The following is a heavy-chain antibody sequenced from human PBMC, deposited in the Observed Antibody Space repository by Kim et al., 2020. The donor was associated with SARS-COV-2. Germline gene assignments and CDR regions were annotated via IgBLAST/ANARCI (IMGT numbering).Heavy chain of an antibody. V-gene: IGHV3-30*04. Sequence: GGSLRLSCAASGFTFSSYAMHWVRQAPGKGLEWVAVISYDGSNKYYADSVKGRFTISRDNSKNTLYLQMNSLRAEDTAVYYCAREYYYDSSGYTIIGYYYYYGMDVWGQGTTVTVSS. J-gene: IGHJ6*02. CDR2: ISYDGSNK. CDR3: AREYYYDSSGYTIIGYYYYYGMDV. D-gene: IGHD3-22*01. CDR1: GFTFSSYA.